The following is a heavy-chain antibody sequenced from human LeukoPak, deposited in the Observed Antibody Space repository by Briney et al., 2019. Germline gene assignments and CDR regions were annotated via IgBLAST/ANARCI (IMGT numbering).Heavy chain of an antibody. V-gene: IGHV4-59*08. CDR2: IYYSGST. CDR3: ARYKKGYSYGSDAFDI. D-gene: IGHD5-18*01. J-gene: IGHJ3*02. Sequence: PSETLSLTCTVSGGSISSYYWNWIRQPPGKGLEWIGYIYYSGSTNYNPSLKSRVTISVDASKNQFSLKLSSVTAADTAVYYCARYKKGYSYGSDAFDIWGQGTMVTVSS. CDR1: GGSISSYY.